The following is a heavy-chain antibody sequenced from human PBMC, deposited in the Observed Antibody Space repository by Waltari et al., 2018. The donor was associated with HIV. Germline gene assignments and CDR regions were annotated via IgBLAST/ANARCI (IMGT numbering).Heavy chain of an antibody. CDR3: AREGFTVLRGTIIAHWFDP. Sequence: QVSDSGGGLVQPGGSLRLSCSVSGFTVSGNYLSWVRQAPGKGLEWVSFIYSGGNTNYADSVKGRFTISRDNSKNILYLQMNGLRAEDTAVYYCAREGFTVLRGTIIAHWFDPWGQGTLVTVSS. D-gene: IGHD3-10*01. CDR2: IYSGGNT. J-gene: IGHJ5*02. CDR1: GFTVSGNY. V-gene: IGHV3-66*01.